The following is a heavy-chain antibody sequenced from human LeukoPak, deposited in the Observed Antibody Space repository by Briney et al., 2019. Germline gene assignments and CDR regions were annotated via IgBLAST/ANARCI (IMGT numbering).Heavy chain of an antibody. CDR3: ARDLDYYGSGSPTFDY. Sequence: ASVKVSCKASGGTFSSYAISWVRQAPGQGLEWMGRIIPILGIANYAQKFQGRVTITADKSTSTAYMELSSLRSEDTAVYYCARDLDYYGSGSPTFDYWGQGTLVTVPS. CDR2: IIPILGIA. J-gene: IGHJ4*02. CDR1: GGTFSSYA. V-gene: IGHV1-69*04. D-gene: IGHD3-10*01.